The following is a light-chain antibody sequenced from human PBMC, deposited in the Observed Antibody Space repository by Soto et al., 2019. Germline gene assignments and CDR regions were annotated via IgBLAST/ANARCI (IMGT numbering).Light chain of an antibody. CDR1: QSVSSN. J-gene: IGKJ5*01. V-gene: IGKV3-15*01. CDR2: DAS. Sequence: IVMTQSPATLSVSPGERATLSCRASQSVSSNLAWHQQKPGQAPRILMYDASTRATGISARFSGSGSGTEFTLTISSRQSEDFAVYYCQQYHNWPIPFGQGTRLEIK. CDR3: QQYHNWPIP.